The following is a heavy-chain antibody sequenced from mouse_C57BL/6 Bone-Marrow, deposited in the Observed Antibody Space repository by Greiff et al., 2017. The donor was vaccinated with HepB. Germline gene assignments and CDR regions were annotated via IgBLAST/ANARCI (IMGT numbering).Heavy chain of an antibody. CDR1: GFTFRSSG. J-gene: IGHJ3*01. CDR3: ARFYDYDTWFAY. CDR2: ISSGGSYT. D-gene: IGHD2-4*01. Sequence: VPLVESGGDLVQPGGSLQLSFAASGFTFRSSGLSLVRPTPDKMLEWVATISSGGSYTYYPDSVKGRFTISRDNAKNTLYLQMSSLKSEDTAMYYCARFYDYDTWFAYWGQGTLVTVSA. V-gene: IGHV5-6*01.